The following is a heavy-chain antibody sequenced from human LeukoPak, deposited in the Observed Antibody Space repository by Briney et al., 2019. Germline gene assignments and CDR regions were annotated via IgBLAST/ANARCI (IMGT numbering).Heavy chain of an antibody. Sequence: GGSLRLSCEGSGFTFSSYSMIWVRQAPGKGLEWVSSIRGDSTETRHADSLMGRFTISRDNAKKSLYLQMNSLRAEDTAVHYCARGHFGVVLDYWGQGTLVTVSS. CDR2: IRGDSTET. D-gene: IGHD3-3*01. CDR1: GFTFSSYS. CDR3: ARGHFGVVLDY. J-gene: IGHJ4*02. V-gene: IGHV3-21*01.